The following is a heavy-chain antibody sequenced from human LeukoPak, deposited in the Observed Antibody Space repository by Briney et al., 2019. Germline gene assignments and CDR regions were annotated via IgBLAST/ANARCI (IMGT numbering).Heavy chain of an antibody. CDR1: GFTFDDYA. V-gene: IGHV3-9*01. CDR3: ARTHYDGDYFDY. D-gene: IGHD3-22*01. J-gene: IGHJ4*02. Sequence: PGRSLRLSCAASGFTFDDYAMHWVRQAPGKGLEWVSGISWNSGSIGYADSVKGRFTISRDNAKNSLYLQMNSLRAEGTALYYCARTHYDGDYFDYWGQGTLVTVSS. CDR2: ISWNSGSI.